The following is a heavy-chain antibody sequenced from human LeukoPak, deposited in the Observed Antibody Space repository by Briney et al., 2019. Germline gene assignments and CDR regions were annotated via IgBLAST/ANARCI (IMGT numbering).Heavy chain of an antibody. J-gene: IGHJ3*02. V-gene: IGHV3-21*01. Sequence: PGGSLRLSCAASGFTFSSYWMVWVRQAPGKGLEWVSSISSSSSYIYYADSVKGRFTISRDNAKNSLYLQMNSLRAEDTAVYYCARDRGFIAAAGNDAFDIWGQGTMVTVSS. CDR3: ARDRGFIAAAGNDAFDI. CDR1: GFTFSSYW. CDR2: ISSSSSYI. D-gene: IGHD6-13*01.